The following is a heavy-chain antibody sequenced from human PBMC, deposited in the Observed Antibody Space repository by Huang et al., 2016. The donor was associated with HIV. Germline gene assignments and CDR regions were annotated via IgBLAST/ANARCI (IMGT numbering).Heavy chain of an antibody. V-gene: IGHV4-34*02. Sequence: QVQLLQWGAGLLKPSGALSLKGAVYGGSLSDHSWTWIRLSPGKRLEWNGELMHRGLSTYDPSLRSRVNMSVDMSKNQLSLNLTSLAAADTSGYYCARPSMTATSSDSTWSFFDSWGQGTLVIVSS. CDR1: GGSLSDHS. CDR3: ARPSMTATSSDSTWSFFDS. D-gene: IGHD2-21*02. CDR2: LMHRGLS. J-gene: IGHJ4*02.